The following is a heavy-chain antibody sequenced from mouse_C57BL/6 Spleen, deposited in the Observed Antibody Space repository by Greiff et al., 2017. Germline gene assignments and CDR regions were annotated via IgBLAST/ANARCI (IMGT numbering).Heavy chain of an antibody. CDR3: AREGYYGSSLGAMDY. CDR1: GYTFTSYT. V-gene: IGHV1-4*01. J-gene: IGHJ4*01. Sequence: VKLVESGAELARPGASVKMSCKASGYTFTSYTMHWVKQRPGQGLEWIGYINPSSGYTKYNQKFKDKATLTADKSSSTAYMQLSSLTSEDSAVYYCAREGYYGSSLGAMDYWGQGTSVTVSS. D-gene: IGHD1-1*01. CDR2: INPSSGYT.